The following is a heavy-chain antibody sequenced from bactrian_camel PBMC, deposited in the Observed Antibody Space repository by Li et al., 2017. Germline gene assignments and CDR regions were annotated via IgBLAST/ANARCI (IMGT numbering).Heavy chain of an antibody. CDR1: GYSRYSHGYC. J-gene: IGHJ4*01. D-gene: IGHD5*01. Sequence: HVQLVESGGASVQNGGSLTLSCAASGYSRYSHGYCMAWFRQAPGKEREGVAFIDTSGGTNYAYSVAGRFTISKNNAKNTLYLQMNSLKPEDTAMYYCAADEYNLGLARSYTYWGQGTQVTVS. V-gene: IGHV3S53*01. CDR3: AADEYNLGLARSYTY. CDR2: IDTSGGT.